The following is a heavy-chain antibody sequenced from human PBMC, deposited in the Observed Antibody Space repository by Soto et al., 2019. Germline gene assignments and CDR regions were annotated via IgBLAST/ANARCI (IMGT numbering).Heavy chain of an antibody. J-gene: IGHJ3*02. V-gene: IGHV4-39*01. D-gene: IGHD2-2*01. CDR3: ARHNQYYSSSLDM. CDR2: IYLSGTT. CDR1: GDSITINTYY. Sequence: QLLLQESGPGLVKPSETLSLTCAVSGDSITINTYYWDWIRQSPGKGPEWIGSIYLSGTTYYNPSLKSRVTISLDTSRSQFVLKLNSVTPADTAVYSCARHNQYYSSSLDMWGLGTMVTVSS.